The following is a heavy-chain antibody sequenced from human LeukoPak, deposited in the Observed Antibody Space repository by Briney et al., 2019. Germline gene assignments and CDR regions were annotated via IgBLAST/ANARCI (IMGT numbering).Heavy chain of an antibody. CDR3: ARVADGY. D-gene: IGHD5-24*01. Sequence: PSEALSLTCTVSGGSISSSSYYWGWIRQPPGKGLEWIGSIYYSGSTNYNPSLKSRVTTSVDTSKNQFSLKLSPVTAADTAVYYCARVADGYWGQGTLVTVSS. V-gene: IGHV4-39*07. CDR2: IYYSGST. J-gene: IGHJ4*02. CDR1: GGSISSSSYY.